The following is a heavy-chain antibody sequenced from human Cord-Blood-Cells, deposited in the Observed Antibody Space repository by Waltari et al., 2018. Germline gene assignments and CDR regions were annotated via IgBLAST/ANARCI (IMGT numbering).Heavy chain of an antibody. D-gene: IGHD4-17*01. Sequence: VQLLQPGPEVKKPWSPVKVPCQASGGTFIGYAITWLRSAPGQGREWMGGIIPIRGIANYEQKFQGRVTITADKSTSTAYMELSSLRSEDTAVYYCARVGWMTSYYFDYWGQGTLVTVSS. CDR1: GGTFIGYA. CDR2: IIPIRGIA. CDR3: ARVGWMTSYYFDY. J-gene: IGHJ4*02. V-gene: IGHV1-69*10.